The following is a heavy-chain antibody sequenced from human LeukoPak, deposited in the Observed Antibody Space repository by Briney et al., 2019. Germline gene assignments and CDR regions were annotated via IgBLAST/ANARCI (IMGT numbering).Heavy chain of an antibody. V-gene: IGHV3-7*04. J-gene: IGHJ4*02. CDR1: GFTFSRFW. CDR3: ARDNYFDY. Sequence: VQPGGSLRLSCAASGFTFSRFWMGWVRQAPGKGLEWVANIKPDGSEKNYGDSVRGRFTISRDSARNSLYLQMNSLRAEDTAVYYCARDNYFDYWGQGTLVTVSS. CDR2: IKPDGSEK.